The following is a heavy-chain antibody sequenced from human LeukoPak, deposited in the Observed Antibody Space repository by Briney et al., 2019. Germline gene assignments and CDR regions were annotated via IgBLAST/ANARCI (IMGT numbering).Heavy chain of an antibody. J-gene: IGHJ4*02. V-gene: IGHV3-30-3*01. Sequence: PGGSLRLSCAASGFTFSSYAMHWVRQAPGKGLEWAAVISYDGSNKYYADSVKGRFTISRDNSKNTLYLQMNSLRAEDTAVYYCARDHEDIVVVVAAEGGPDYWGQGTLVTVSS. CDR3: ARDHEDIVVVVAAEGGPDY. CDR1: GFTFSSYA. D-gene: IGHD2-15*01. CDR2: ISYDGSNK.